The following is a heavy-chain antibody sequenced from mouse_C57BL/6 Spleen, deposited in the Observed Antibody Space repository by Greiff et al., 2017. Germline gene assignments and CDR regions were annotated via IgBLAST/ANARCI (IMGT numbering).Heavy chain of an antibody. V-gene: IGHV1-15*01. D-gene: IGHD1-1*01. CDR1: GYTFTDYE. CDR2: IDPETGGT. CDR3: TSHYYGSSPLYFDY. J-gene: IGHJ2*01. Sequence: VQLQQSGAELVRPGASVTLSCKASGYTFTDYEMHWVKQTPVHGLEWIGAIDPETGGTAYNQKFKGKAILTADKSSSTADMELRSLTSEDSAVYYCTSHYYGSSPLYFDYWGQGTTLTVSS.